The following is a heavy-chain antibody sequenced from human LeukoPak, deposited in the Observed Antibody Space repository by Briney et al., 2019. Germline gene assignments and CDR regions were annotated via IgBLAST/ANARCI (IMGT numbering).Heavy chain of an antibody. V-gene: IGHV4-30-4*01. CDR3: ARLVGYYSRGSCYHFDY. Sequence: SQTLSLTCTVSGGSISSGDDYWSWIRQPPGKGLEWIGYIYYSGTTYYNPSLKSRASIPVDTSKNQFSLKLSSVTAADTALYFCARLVGYYSRGSCYHFDYWGQGSLVTVSS. CDR1: GGSISSGDDY. D-gene: IGHD2-15*01. CDR2: IYYSGTT. J-gene: IGHJ4*02.